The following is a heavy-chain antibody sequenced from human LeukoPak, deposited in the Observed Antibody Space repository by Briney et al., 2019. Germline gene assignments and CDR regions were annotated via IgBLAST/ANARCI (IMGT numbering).Heavy chain of an antibody. CDR1: GFTFSDYY. CDR3: ARGTYTWELTDQYFQH. J-gene: IGHJ1*01. CDR2: ISSSGSTI. D-gene: IGHD1-26*01. Sequence: GGSLRLSCAASGFTFSDYYMSWIRQAPGKGLEWVSYISSSGSTIYYADSVKGRFTISRDNAKNSLYLQMNSLRAEDTAVYYCARGTYTWELTDQYFQHWGQGTLVTVSS. V-gene: IGHV3-11*01.